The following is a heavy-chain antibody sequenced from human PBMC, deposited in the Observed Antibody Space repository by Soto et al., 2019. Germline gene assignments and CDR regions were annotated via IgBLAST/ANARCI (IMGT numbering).Heavy chain of an antibody. CDR1: GYTFTSYD. CDR2: MNPNSGNT. D-gene: IGHD3-3*01. Sequence: ASVKVSWKASGYTFTSYDINWVRQATGQGLEWMGWMNPNSGNTGYAQKFQGRVTMTRNTSISTAYMELSSLRSGDTAVYYCAREYSHFWSGYYSHYYYYMDVWGKGTTVTVSS. CDR3: AREYSHFWSGYYSHYYYYMDV. J-gene: IGHJ6*03. V-gene: IGHV1-8*01.